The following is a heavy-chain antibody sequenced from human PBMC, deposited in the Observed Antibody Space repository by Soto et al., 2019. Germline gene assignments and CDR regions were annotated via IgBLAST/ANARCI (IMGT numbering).Heavy chain of an antibody. Sequence: QVQLVESGGGVVQPGRSLRLSCAASGFTFSSYGMHWVRQAPGKGLEWGAVISYDGSNKYYADSVKDRFTISRDNSKNTLYLQMNSLRAEDTAVYYCAKVAYCGGDCYWEIDYWGQGTLVTVSS. D-gene: IGHD2-21*02. CDR1: GFTFSSYG. V-gene: IGHV3-30*18. CDR2: ISYDGSNK. J-gene: IGHJ4*02. CDR3: AKVAYCGGDCYWEIDY.